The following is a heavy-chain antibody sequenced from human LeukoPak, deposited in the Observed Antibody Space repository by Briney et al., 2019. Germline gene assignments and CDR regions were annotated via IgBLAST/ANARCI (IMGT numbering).Heavy chain of an antibody. D-gene: IGHD5-24*01. CDR3: ARNNSVRDEAWWFNP. CDR2: ISPSGGST. J-gene: IGHJ5*02. Sequence: ASVKVSCKAFGYTFTSNYMHWVRQAPGQGPEWMGVISPSGGSTTYAQKFHGRVTLTRDMSTSTDYLELSSLRSEDTAVYYCARNNSVRDEAWWFNPWGQGTLVTVSS. CDR1: GYTFTSNY. V-gene: IGHV1-46*01.